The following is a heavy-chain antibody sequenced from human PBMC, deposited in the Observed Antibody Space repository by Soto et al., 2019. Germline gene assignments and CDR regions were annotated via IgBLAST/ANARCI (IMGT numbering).Heavy chain of an antibody. J-gene: IGHJ5*02. CDR2: ISKDGDWT. CDR1: GFTFDDYA. Sequence: EVQLVESGGVVVHPGGSLRLSCAASGFTFDDYAMHWVRQVPGKGLEWVSIISKDGDWTHYADSVKGRFTISRDNIKNSLFLQMNGLRPEDTALYYCTKAQYCSGGSCFLIESWGQGTLVTVSS. CDR3: TKAQYCSGGSCFLIES. V-gene: IGHV3-43D*04. D-gene: IGHD2-15*01.